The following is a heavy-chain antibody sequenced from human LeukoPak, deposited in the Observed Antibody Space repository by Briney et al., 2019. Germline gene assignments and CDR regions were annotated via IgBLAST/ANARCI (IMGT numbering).Heavy chain of an antibody. J-gene: IGHJ4*02. CDR1: GYTFTSYA. CDR3: ARDGDTVDGQFDY. D-gene: IGHD6-19*01. Sequence: ASVKVSCKASGYTFTSYAMNWVRQAPGQGLEWMGWIKTNTGDPTYAQGFTGRFVFSLDISVSTAYLQISSLKPEDTAVYYCARDGDTVDGQFDYWGQGTLVTVSS. CDR2: IKTNTGDP. V-gene: IGHV7-4-1*02.